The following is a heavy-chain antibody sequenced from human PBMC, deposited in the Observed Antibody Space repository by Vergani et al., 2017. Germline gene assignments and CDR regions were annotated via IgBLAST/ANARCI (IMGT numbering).Heavy chain of an antibody. CDR3: ARSPLNCSGGSCYPTKYYFDY. Sequence: QLVQSGAEVKKPGTSVKVSCKASGFTFTSSAVQWVRQARGQRLEWIGWIVVGSGNTNYAQKFQERVTITRDMSTSTAYMELSSLRSEDTAVYYCARSPLNCSGGSCYPTKYYFDYWGQGTLVTVSS. D-gene: IGHD2-15*01. CDR1: GFTFTSSA. V-gene: IGHV1-58*01. J-gene: IGHJ4*02. CDR2: IVVGSGNT.